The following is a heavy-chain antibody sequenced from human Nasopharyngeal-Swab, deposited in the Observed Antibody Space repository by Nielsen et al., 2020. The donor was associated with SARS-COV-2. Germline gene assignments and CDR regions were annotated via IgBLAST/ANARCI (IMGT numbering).Heavy chain of an antibody. D-gene: IGHD2-2*01. CDR2: IYYSGGT. J-gene: IGHJ4*02. V-gene: IGHV4-31*03. CDR1: GGSISSGGNY. CDR3: ARVSSSTSFRTPYYFDY. Sequence: SETLSLTCTVSGGSISSGGNYWSWIRQHPGKGLEWIGYIYYSGGTYYNPSLKSRVTISVDTSKSQFSLKLSSVTAADTAVYYCARVSSSTSFRTPYYFDYWGQGTLVTVSS.